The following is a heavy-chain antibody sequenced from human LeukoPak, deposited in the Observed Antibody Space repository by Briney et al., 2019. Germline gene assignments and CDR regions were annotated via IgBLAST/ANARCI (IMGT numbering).Heavy chain of an antibody. D-gene: IGHD3-3*02. CDR2: ISAYNGNT. CDR3: AREHSEEIDY. Sequence: GASVKVSCKTSGYTFSSYTITWVRQAPGQGLQWMGWISAYNGNTNYAQKLQGRVTMTTDTSTSTAYMELRSLRSDDTAVYYCAREHSEEIDYWGQGTLVTVSS. V-gene: IGHV1-18*01. J-gene: IGHJ4*02. CDR1: GYTFSSYT.